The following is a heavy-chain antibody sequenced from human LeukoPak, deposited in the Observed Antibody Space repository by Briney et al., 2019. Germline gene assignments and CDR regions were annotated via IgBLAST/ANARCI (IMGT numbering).Heavy chain of an antibody. CDR2: ISWNSGSI. Sequence: PGRSLRLSCAASGFTFDDYAMHWVRQAPGKGLEWVSGISWNSGSIGYADSVKGRFTISRDNAKNSLYLQMNSLRAEDTASYYCALAVAGARFDYWGQGTLVTVSS. J-gene: IGHJ4*02. V-gene: IGHV3-9*01. D-gene: IGHD6-19*01. CDR3: ALAVAGARFDY. CDR1: GFTFDDYA.